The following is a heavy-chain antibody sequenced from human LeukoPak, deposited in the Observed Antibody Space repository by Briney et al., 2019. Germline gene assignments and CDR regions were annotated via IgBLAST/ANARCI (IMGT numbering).Heavy chain of an antibody. D-gene: IGHD2-15*01. CDR2: IYYSGST. V-gene: IGHV4-59*01. CDR1: GGSISSYY. CDR3: ASGYCSGGGCSPDNNYYYYYGMDV. J-gene: IGHJ6*02. Sequence: SETLSLTCTVSGGSISSYYWSWIRQPPGKGLEWIGYIYYSGSTNYNPSLKSRVTISVDTSKNQFSLKLSSVTAADTAVYYCASGYCSGGGCSPDNNYYYYYGMDVWGQGTTVTVSS.